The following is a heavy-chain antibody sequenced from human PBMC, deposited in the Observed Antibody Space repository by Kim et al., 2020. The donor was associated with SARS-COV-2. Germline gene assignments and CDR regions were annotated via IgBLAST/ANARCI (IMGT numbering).Heavy chain of an antibody. D-gene: IGHD1-1*01. CDR3: ARCLYRSNYYGMDV. CDR1: GGSVTSLNYY. V-gene: IGHV4-61*01. J-gene: IGHJ6*02. Sequence: SETLSLTCTVSGGSVTSLNYYWSWIRQPPGKGLEWIGYIYYSGNTNYNPSLKSRVTISVDTSKNEFSLKLSSVTAVDTAVYYCARCLYRSNYYGMDVWG. CDR2: IYYSGNT.